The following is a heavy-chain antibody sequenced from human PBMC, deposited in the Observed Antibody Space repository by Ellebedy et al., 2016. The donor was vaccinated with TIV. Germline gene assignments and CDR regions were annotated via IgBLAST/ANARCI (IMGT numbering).Heavy chain of an antibody. V-gene: IGHV3-30-3*01. CDR2: ISYDGNNK. J-gene: IGHJ4*02. D-gene: IGHD2-15*01. CDR3: AREGGYCYGGSCRCFDY. CDR1: GFTFSSYA. Sequence: PGGSLRLSCAASGFTFSSYAMHWVRQAPGKGLEWVAVISYDGNNKYYAESVKGRFTISRDNSKNTLYLQMNSLRAEDKAVYYCAREGGYCYGGSCRCFDYWGQGTLVTVSS.